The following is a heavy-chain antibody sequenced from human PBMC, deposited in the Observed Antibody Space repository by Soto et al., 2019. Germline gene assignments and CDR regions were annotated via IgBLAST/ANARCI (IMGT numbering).Heavy chain of an antibody. J-gene: IGHJ4*02. V-gene: IGHV3-21*01. CDR2: ISSSSSYI. Sequence: GGSLRLSCAASGFTFSSYSMNWVRQAPGKGLEWVSSISSSSSYIYYADSVKGRFTISRDNAKNSLYLQMNSLRAEDTAVYYCARVLSYYDRPFDYWGQGTLVTVSS. CDR1: GFTFSSYS. D-gene: IGHD3-10*02. CDR3: ARVLSYYDRPFDY.